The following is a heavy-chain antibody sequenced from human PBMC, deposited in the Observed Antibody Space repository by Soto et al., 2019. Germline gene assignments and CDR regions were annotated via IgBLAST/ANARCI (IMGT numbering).Heavy chain of an antibody. J-gene: IGHJ4*02. CDR2: ISGGGGST. D-gene: IGHD3-22*01. CDR3: AKDPTSYDSSAQFDS. V-gene: IGHV3-23*01. Sequence: GGSLRLSCAASGFIFSSYAMSWVRQAPGKGLEWVSAISGGGGSTYYADSVKGRFTISRDNSNNTLYLQMNSLRAEDTAVYYCAKDPTSYDSSAQFDSWGQGTLVTVSS. CDR1: GFIFSSYA.